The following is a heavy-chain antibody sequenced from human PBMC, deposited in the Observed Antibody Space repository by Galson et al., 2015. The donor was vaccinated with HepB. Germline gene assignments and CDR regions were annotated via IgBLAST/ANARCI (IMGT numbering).Heavy chain of an antibody. J-gene: IGHJ3*02. Sequence: SLRLSCAASGFTFTSYAMSWVRQAPGKGLEWVSAISGSGGSTYYADSVKGRFTISRDNSKNTLYLQMNTLTAEDTAVYYCAKDRKGDLRSHDAFDIWGQGTMVTVSS. V-gene: IGHV3-23*01. D-gene: IGHD1-14*01. CDR3: AKDRKGDLRSHDAFDI. CDR2: ISGSGGST. CDR1: GFTFTSYA.